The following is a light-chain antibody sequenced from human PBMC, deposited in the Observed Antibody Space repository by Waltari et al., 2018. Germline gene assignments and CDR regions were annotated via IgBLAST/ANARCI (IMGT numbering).Light chain of an antibody. Sequence: IQMTQPPSSLSASVGDRVTITCQASQDISNYFSWFHQKPGKAPKLLIYDASTLKTGVPSRFSGSGSGTHFTFTINSLQPEDFATYSCQHYDALPYTFGQGTKLEI. V-gene: IGKV1-33*01. J-gene: IGKJ2*01. CDR3: QHYDALPYT. CDR1: QDISNY. CDR2: DAS.